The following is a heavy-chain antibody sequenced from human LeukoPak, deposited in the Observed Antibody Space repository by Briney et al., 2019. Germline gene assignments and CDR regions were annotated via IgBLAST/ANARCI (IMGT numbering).Heavy chain of an antibody. CDR3: AKVYGYSSGWYEDY. CDR1: GFTFSSYA. D-gene: IGHD6-19*01. Sequence: GGSLRLSCAASGFTFSSYAMSWVRQAPGKGLEWVSAISGSGGSTYYADSVKGRFTISRDNSKNTLYLQMNSLRAEDTAVYYCAKVYGYSSGWYEDYWGQGTLVTVSS. V-gene: IGHV3-23*01. J-gene: IGHJ4*02. CDR2: ISGSGGST.